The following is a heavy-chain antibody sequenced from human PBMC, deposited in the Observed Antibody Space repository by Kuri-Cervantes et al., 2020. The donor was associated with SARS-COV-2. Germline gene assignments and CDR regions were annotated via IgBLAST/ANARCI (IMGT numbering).Heavy chain of an antibody. Sequence: SVKVSCKASGGTFSSYAISWVRQAPGRGLEWMGGIIPIFGTANYAQKFQGRVTITADESTSTAYMELSSLRSEDTAVYYCARERVVAVTRNSLPYFDYWGQGTLVTVSS. CDR1: GGTFSSYA. CDR2: IIPIFGTA. D-gene: IGHD4-11*01. V-gene: IGHV1-69*13. CDR3: ARERVVAVTRNSLPYFDY. J-gene: IGHJ4*02.